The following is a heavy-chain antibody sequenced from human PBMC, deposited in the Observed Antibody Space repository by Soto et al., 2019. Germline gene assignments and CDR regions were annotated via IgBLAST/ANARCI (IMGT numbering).Heavy chain of an antibody. D-gene: IGHD3-10*01. CDR2: IYYSGST. CDR1: GDSISEYY. Sequence: QVQLQESGPGLVKPSETLSRTCTVSGDSISEYYWSWIRQPPGKGLEWIGYIYYSGSTNSNNPSLTSRVAISVDTSKNEFSLKLSSVTAADTAVYYCARHSSGTSFDPWGQGTLVTVSS. J-gene: IGHJ5*02. CDR3: ARHSSGTSFDP. V-gene: IGHV4-59*08.